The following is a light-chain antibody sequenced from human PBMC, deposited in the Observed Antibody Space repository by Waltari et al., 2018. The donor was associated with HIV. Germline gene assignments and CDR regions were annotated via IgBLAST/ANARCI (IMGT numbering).Light chain of an antibody. Sequence: EIVMTPSSATLSVSPGERATLSCRASQRVSNNLAWYQQKPGQAPRLLIYGPSTRATGTPARFSASGSGTEFTLTISSLQSEDFAIYYCQQYNEWPRTFGQGTKVEIK. CDR1: QRVSNN. V-gene: IGKV3-15*01. J-gene: IGKJ1*01. CDR3: QQYNEWPRT. CDR2: GPS.